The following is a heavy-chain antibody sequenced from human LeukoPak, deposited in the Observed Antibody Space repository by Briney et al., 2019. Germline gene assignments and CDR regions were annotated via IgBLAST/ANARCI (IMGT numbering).Heavy chain of an antibody. CDR1: GFTFSDYY. V-gene: IGHV3-11*01. CDR3: ARVKSKLTGWYDDYYFDY. D-gene: IGHD6-19*01. Sequence: GGSLRLSCAASGFTFSDYYMSWIRQAPGKGLEGVSYISSSGSTIYYADSVKGRFTISRDNAKNSLYLQMNSLRAEDTAVYYSARVKSKLTGWYDDYYFDYWGQGTLVTVSS. J-gene: IGHJ4*02. CDR2: ISSSGSTI.